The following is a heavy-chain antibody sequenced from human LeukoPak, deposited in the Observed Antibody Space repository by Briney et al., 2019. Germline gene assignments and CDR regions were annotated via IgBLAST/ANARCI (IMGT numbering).Heavy chain of an antibody. D-gene: IGHD4-17*01. V-gene: IGHV1-8*01. CDR3: ATLATVTRDWYFDL. CDR1: GYTFTSYD. J-gene: IGHJ2*01. CDR2: MNPNSGNT. Sequence: ASVKVSCKASGYTFTSYDINWVRQATGQGLEWMGWMNPNSGNTGYAQKFQGRVTMTRNTSISTAYMELSSLRSEDTAVYYCATLATVTRDWYFDLWGRGTLVTVSS.